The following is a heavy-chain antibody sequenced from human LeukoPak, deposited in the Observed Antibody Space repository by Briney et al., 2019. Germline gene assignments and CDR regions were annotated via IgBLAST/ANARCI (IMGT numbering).Heavy chain of an antibody. Sequence: GGSRRLSCAASGFTFSTYSMNWVRQAPGKGLEWVSYISSSSSTIYYADSVKGRFTISRDNAKNSLYLQMNSLRAEDTAVYYCGRVAEGFGTWGQGTLVTVSS. CDR1: GFTFSTYS. V-gene: IGHV3-48*04. CDR2: ISSSSSTI. D-gene: IGHD3-16*01. CDR3: GRVAEGFGT. J-gene: IGHJ5*02.